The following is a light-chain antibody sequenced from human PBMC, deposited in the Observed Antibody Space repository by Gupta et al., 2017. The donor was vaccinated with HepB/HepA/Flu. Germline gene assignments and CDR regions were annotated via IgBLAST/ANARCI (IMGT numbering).Light chain of an antibody. CDR1: VLAKKY. J-gene: IGLJ2*01. V-gene: IGLV3-27*01. CDR3: YYANDNTLGV. Sequence: SYELTQPSSVSVSPGQAARITCSGDVLAKKYARWFQQKPGQAPVLVMYKDSERPSGIPERVSGSSSGNNVTLHISGAQVEDEADEYCYYANDNTLGVFGGGTKLTVL. CDR2: KDS.